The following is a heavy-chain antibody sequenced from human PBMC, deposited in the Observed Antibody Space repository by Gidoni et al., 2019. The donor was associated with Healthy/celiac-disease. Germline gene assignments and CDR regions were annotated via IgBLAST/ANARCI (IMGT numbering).Heavy chain of an antibody. Sequence: EVQLVESGGGLVKPGGSLSLSCAASGFTFSSYSMNWVRQAPGKGLEWVSSISSSSSYIYYADSVKGRFTISRDNAKNSLYLQMNSLRAEDTAVYYCARDSSGWYGPLASWGQGTLVTVSS. D-gene: IGHD6-19*01. CDR2: ISSSSSYI. J-gene: IGHJ4*02. CDR3: ARDSSGWYGPLAS. V-gene: IGHV3-21*01. CDR1: GFTFSSYS.